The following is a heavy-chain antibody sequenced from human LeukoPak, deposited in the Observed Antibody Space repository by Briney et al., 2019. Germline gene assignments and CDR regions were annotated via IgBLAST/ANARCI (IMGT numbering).Heavy chain of an antibody. CDR2: IYSGGST. Sequence: PSGGSLRLSCSASGFTFSSYSMSWVRQAPGKGLEWVSVIYSGGSTYYADSVKGRFTISRDNSKNTLYLQMNSLRAEDTAVYYCAKAGGGVAGGKLSGFDPWGQGTLVTVSS. V-gene: IGHV3-53*01. CDR1: GFTFSSYS. CDR3: AKAGGGVAGGKLSGFDP. J-gene: IGHJ5*02. D-gene: IGHD2/OR15-2a*01.